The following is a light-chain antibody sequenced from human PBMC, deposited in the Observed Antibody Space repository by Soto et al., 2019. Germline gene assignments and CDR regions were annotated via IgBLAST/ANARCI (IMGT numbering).Light chain of an antibody. J-gene: IGKJ1*01. CDR1: QSISSH. Sequence: DIQMTQSPSSLSASVGDRVTITCRASQSISSHLNWYQQKPGKAPKLLIYAASSLQSGVPSRFSGSGSGTDFTLTISSLQPEDFATYYCQQSYNTPQTFGQGTKVDIK. V-gene: IGKV1-39*01. CDR2: AAS. CDR3: QQSYNTPQT.